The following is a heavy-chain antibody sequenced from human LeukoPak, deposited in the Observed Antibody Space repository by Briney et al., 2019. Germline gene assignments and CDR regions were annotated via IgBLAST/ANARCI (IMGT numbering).Heavy chain of an antibody. V-gene: IGHV4-4*07. Sequence: PSETLSLTCTVSGGSISSNYWSWIRQPAGKGLEWIGRIYTSGSTNYSPSLKSRVTLSVDTSRNQFSLRLSSVTAADTAIYYCSRESGPYSPFGHWGQGILVTVTT. J-gene: IGHJ4*02. D-gene: IGHD1-26*01. CDR3: SRESGPYSPFGH. CDR1: GGSISSNY. CDR2: IYTSGST.